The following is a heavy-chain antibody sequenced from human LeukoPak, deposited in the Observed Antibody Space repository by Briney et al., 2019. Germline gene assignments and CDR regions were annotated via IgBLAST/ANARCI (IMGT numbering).Heavy chain of an antibody. Sequence: ASVKVSCKASGYTFTSYAMNWVRQAPGQGLEWMGWINTNTGNPTYAQGFTGRFVFSLDTSVSTAYLQISSLKAEDTAVYYCASSPGIVGATFGQYYFDYRGQGTLVTVSS. CDR3: ASSPGIVGATFGQYYFDY. D-gene: IGHD1-26*01. CDR2: INTNTGNP. CDR1: GYTFTSYA. J-gene: IGHJ4*02. V-gene: IGHV7-4-1*02.